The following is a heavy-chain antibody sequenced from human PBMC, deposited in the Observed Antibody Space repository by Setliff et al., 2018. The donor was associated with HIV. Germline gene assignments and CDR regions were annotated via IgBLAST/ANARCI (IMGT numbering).Heavy chain of an antibody. Sequence: GGSLRLSCATSGFSFTYSMNWVRQAPGRGLEWVAAISYIKNEYYADSVKGRFTISRDNSKSTLFLHMKTLRVEDTATYYCARGPSYYGSGSFDYWGQGALVTVSS. D-gene: IGHD3-10*01. CDR1: GFSFTYS. V-gene: IGHV3-30*04. CDR3: ARGPSYYGSGSFDY. CDR2: ISYIKNE. J-gene: IGHJ4*02.